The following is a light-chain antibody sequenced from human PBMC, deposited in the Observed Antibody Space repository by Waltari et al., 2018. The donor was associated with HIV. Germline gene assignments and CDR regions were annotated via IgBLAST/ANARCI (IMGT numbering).Light chain of an antibody. CDR3: AAWDGSLSAVV. Sequence: QSLLTQPPSASGAPGQRVTISCSGSSSNIGTNYVYWYQQLPGRAPKFLMNRDDQRPSGVPDRFSGSKSGTSASLAISGLRSDDEADYYCAAWDGSLSAVVFGGGTKLTVL. V-gene: IGLV1-47*01. CDR1: SSNIGTNY. CDR2: RDD. J-gene: IGLJ3*02.